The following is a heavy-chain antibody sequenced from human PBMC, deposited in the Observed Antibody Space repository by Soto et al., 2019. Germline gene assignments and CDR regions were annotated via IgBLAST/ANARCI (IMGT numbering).Heavy chain of an antibody. CDR2: ISSSSSYT. Sequence: GGSLRLSCAASGFTFSDYYMSWIRQAPGKGLEWVSYISSSSSYTNYADSVKGRFTISRDNAKNSLYLQMNSLRAEDTAVYYCAGGTMIDTSFDYWGQGTLVTVSS. CDR1: GFTFSDYY. D-gene: IGHD3-22*01. V-gene: IGHV3-11*06. J-gene: IGHJ4*02. CDR3: AGGTMIDTSFDY.